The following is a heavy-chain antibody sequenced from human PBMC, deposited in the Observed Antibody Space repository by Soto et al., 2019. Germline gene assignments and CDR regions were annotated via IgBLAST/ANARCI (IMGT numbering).Heavy chain of an antibody. Sequence: EVQLVESGGGLVQPGGSLRLSCAXSGFTFSSFWMHWVRQAPGEGLVWVSRINTDGSSTSYADSVKGRFTISRDNAKNTLYLQMNSLRVEDTAMYYCAKRGVDTFGLSYWGQGTLVTVSS. V-gene: IGHV3-74*01. CDR2: INTDGSST. CDR3: AKRGVDTFGLSY. D-gene: IGHD3-10*01. CDR1: GFTFSSFW. J-gene: IGHJ4*02.